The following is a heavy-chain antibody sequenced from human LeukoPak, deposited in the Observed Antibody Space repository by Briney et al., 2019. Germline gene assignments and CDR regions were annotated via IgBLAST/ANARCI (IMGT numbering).Heavy chain of an antibody. CDR1: GFTFSTYW. Sequence: GGSLRLSCAASGFTFSTYWMHWVRQAPGEGLVWVSHINSDGSSTNYADSVKGRFTISRDNAESTLYLQMNSLRVEDTAVYYCTRGNYGMDVWGQGTTVTVSS. CDR3: TRGNYGMDV. CDR2: INSDGSST. J-gene: IGHJ6*02. V-gene: IGHV3-74*01.